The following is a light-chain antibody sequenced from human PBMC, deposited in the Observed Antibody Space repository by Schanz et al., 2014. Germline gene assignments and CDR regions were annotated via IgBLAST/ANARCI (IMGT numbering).Light chain of an antibody. J-gene: IGKJ1*01. V-gene: IGKV3-20*01. CDR3: QQYGSAPKT. Sequence: EIVLTQSPGTLSLSPGERATLSCRASQSVSSNFLAWYQQKPGQAPRLLIYDASIRATGIPGRFSGSGSGTDFTLTISRLEPEDFAVYSCQQYGSAPKTFGQGTKVDIK. CDR2: DAS. CDR1: QSVSSNF.